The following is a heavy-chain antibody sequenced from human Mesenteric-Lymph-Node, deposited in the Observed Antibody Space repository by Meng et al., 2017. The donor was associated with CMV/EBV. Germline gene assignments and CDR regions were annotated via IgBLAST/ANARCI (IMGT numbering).Heavy chain of an antibody. CDR1: TSFA. D-gene: IGHD3-3*01. CDR3: AREHLLSGHRFGIPSGWFDP. Sequence: TSFAMHWVRQAPGQRLEWMGWSTAGNANTKYSQEFQGRVTITRDTSASTAYMELSRLRSGDTAVYYCAREHLLSGHRFGIPSGWFDPWGQGTLVTDSS. V-gene: IGHV1-3*02. J-gene: IGHJ5*02. CDR2: STAGNANT.